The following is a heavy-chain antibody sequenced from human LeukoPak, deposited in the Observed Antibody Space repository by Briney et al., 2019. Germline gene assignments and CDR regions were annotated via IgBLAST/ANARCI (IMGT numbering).Heavy chain of an antibody. V-gene: IGHV1-2*02. CDR3: ARLPFKLLPGDYSGAY. CDR2: INPNSGGT. D-gene: IGHD4-11*01. Sequence: ASVKVSCKASGYTFTGYYMHWVRQAPGQGLEWMGWINPNSGGTNYAQKFQGRVTMTRDTSISTAYMELSSLRSEDTAVYYCARLPFKLLPGDYSGAYWGQGTLVTVSS. CDR1: GYTFTGYY. J-gene: IGHJ4*02.